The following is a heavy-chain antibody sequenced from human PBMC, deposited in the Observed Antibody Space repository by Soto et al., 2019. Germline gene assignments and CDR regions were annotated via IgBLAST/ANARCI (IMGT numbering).Heavy chain of an antibody. Sequence: GGSLRLSCAATGFTFSHAWMSWVRQAPGKGLEWVGRIKSKADGETKDYGAPVRGRFTISRDDSQDILYLHMNSLRIEDTAVYYCCVIKRRDQYSTSGYWFDPWGPGTLVTVSS. CDR1: GFTFSHAW. CDR2: IKSKADGETK. V-gene: IGHV3-15*01. J-gene: IGHJ5*02. D-gene: IGHD4-4*01. CDR3: CVIKRRDQYSTSGYWFDP.